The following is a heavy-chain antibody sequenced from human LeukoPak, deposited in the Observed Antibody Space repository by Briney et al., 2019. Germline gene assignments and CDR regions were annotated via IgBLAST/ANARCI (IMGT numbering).Heavy chain of an antibody. Sequence: ASVKVSCKASGYTFTSYYMHWVRQAPGQGLEWMGLINPTGDSTGYAQKFQGRVTMTRDMSTSTDFMELSSLRAEDTAVYYCAKDLDSYGYIGYYFDYWGQGTLVTVSS. CDR2: INPTGDST. CDR1: GYTFTSYY. V-gene: IGHV1-46*01. J-gene: IGHJ4*02. CDR3: AKDLDSYGYIGYYFDY. D-gene: IGHD5-18*01.